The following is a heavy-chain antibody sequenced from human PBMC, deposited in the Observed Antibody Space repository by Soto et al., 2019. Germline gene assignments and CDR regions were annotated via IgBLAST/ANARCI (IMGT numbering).Heavy chain of an antibody. J-gene: IGHJ4*02. Sequence: ASVKVSCTASGYTFTGYYMHWVRQAPGQGLEWIGIINPSGGSTSYAQKFQGRVTMTRDTSTSTVYMELSSLRSEDTAVYYCAREGYDFWNIFDYWGQGTLVTVSS. CDR3: AREGYDFWNIFDY. V-gene: IGHV1-46*03. CDR1: GYTFTGYY. CDR2: INPSGGST. D-gene: IGHD3-3*01.